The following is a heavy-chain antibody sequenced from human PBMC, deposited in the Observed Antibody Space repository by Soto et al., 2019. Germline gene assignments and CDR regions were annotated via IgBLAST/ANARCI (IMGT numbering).Heavy chain of an antibody. CDR2: ISSTTNYI. CDR1: GFIFTRYS. J-gene: IGHJ4*02. V-gene: IGHV3-21*06. Sequence: GSLRLSCAASGFIFTRYSMNWVRQAPGKVLEWVSSISSTTNYIYYGDSMKGRFTISRDNAKNSLYLEMNSLRAEDTAVYYCARESEDLTSNFDYWGQGTLVTVSS. CDR3: ARESEDLTSNFDY.